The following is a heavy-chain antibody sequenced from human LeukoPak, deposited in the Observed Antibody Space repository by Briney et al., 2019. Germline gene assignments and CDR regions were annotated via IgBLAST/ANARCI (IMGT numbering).Heavy chain of an antibody. D-gene: IGHD3-10*01. CDR2: ISSSSSAI. CDR1: GFTFSSYG. CDR3: ARGGGARPDY. J-gene: IGHJ4*02. Sequence: GGSLRLSCTASGFTFSSYGMNWVRQAPGKGLKWVSYISSSSSAINFADSVKGRFTISRDNAKNSLFLQMNSLRDEDTAMYYCARGGGARPDYWGQGTLVTVSS. V-gene: IGHV3-48*02.